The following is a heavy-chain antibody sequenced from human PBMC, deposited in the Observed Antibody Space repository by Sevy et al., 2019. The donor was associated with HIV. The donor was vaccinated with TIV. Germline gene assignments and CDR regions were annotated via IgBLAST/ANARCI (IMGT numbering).Heavy chain of an antibody. CDR1: GFTFSRYW. J-gene: IGHJ4*02. CDR2: INSDGSST. Sequence: GGSLRLSCAASGFTFSRYWMHWVRQAPGKGLVWVSRINSDGSSTSYADSVKGRFTISRDNAKNTLYLQMNSLRAEDTAVYYSARVRVGQAVAGRELDYWGQGTLVTVSS. D-gene: IGHD6-19*01. V-gene: IGHV3-74*01. CDR3: ARVRVGQAVAGRELDY.